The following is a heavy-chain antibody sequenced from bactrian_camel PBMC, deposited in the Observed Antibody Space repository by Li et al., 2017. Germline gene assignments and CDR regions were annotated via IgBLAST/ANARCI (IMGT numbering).Heavy chain of an antibody. Sequence: VQLVESGGGLVQPGGSLRLSRAASGITFFGFDITWVRQAPGKGLEWVSTIYSGGTSTYYRDSAKGRFTVSRDNGKSIAYLQMNSQKPEDAAMYYCAAGAGWSRGLAYWGQGTQVTVS. J-gene: IGHJ4*01. CDR1: GITFFGFD. D-gene: IGHD8*01. CDR2: IYSGGTST. V-gene: IGHV3S40*01. CDR3: AAGAGWSRGLAY.